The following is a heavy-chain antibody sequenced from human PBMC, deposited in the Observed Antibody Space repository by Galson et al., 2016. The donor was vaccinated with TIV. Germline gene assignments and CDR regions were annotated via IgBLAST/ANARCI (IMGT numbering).Heavy chain of an antibody. CDR3: ARRYFDL. V-gene: IGHV3-7*03. J-gene: IGHJ2*01. CDR2: IKQDGSEK. CDR1: GFTFSDYW. Sequence: SLRLSCAASGFTFSDYWMHWVRQAPGKGLEWVANIKQDGSEKYYVDSAKGRFIISRDNTKNSLYLQMNSLRAEDTAVYYCARRYFDLWGRGTLVTVSS.